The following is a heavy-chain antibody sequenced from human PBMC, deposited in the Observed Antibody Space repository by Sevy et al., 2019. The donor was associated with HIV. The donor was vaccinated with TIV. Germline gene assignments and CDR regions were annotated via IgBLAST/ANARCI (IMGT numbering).Heavy chain of an antibody. D-gene: IGHD3-22*01. Sequence: ASVKVSCKVSGKTLTPLAIHWVRQAPGKGLEWMATYDPEDAETYYAQKFQGRVTMTEDTSTDTAYMEMSSLGSEDTAVFYCAGTKDYYDNSGDPFDYWGQGTLVTVSS. CDR1: GKTLTPLA. V-gene: IGHV1-24*01. CDR2: YDPEDAET. CDR3: AGTKDYYDNSGDPFDY. J-gene: IGHJ4*02.